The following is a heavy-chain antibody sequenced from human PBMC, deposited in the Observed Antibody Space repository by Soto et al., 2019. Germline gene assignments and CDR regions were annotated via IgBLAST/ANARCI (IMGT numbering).Heavy chain of an antibody. Sequence: GGSLRLSCAASGFTFSSYSMNWVRQAPGKGLEWVSYISSSSSTIYYADSVKGRFTISRDNAKNSLYLQMNSLRAEDTAAYYCARDYYDSSGYYALFDYWGQGTLVTVSS. CDR1: GFTFSSYS. CDR2: ISSSSSTI. V-gene: IGHV3-48*01. D-gene: IGHD3-22*01. J-gene: IGHJ4*02. CDR3: ARDYYDSSGYYALFDY.